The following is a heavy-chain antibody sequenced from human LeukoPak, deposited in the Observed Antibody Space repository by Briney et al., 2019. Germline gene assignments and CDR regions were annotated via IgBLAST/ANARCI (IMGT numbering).Heavy chain of an antibody. CDR1: GYTFTGYY. CDR3: ARDRVGYYYYMDV. J-gene: IGHJ6*03. V-gene: IGHV1-2*02. Sequence: GASVKVSCKAFGYTFTGYYMHWVRQAPGQGLEWMGWINPNSGGTNYAQKFQGRVTMTRDTSISTAYMELSRLRSDDTAVYYCARDRVGYYYYMDVWGKGTTVTVSS. D-gene: IGHD1-26*01. CDR2: INPNSGGT.